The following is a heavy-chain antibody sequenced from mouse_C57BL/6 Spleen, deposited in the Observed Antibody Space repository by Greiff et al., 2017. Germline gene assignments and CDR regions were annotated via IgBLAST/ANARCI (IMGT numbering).Heavy chain of an antibody. J-gene: IGHJ2*01. V-gene: IGHV1-26*01. Sequence: VQLQQSGPELVKPGASVKISCKASGYTFTDYYMNWVKQSHGQSLEWIGDINPNNGGTSYNQKFKGKATLTVDKSSSTAYMELRSLTSEDSAVYYCARVYYGSPYVDYWGQGTTLTVSS. CDR2: INPNNGGT. CDR1: GYTFTDYY. CDR3: ARVYYGSPYVDY. D-gene: IGHD1-1*01.